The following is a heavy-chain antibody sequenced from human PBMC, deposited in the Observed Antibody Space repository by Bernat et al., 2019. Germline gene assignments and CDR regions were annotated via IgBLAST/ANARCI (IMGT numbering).Heavy chain of an antibody. V-gene: IGHV4-39*01. CDR2: IYYSGST. CDR3: ARLRRGVVPAAIKPEYYYMDV. Sequence: QLQLQESGPGLVKPSETLSLTCTVSGGSISSSSYYWGWIRQPPGKGLEWIGSIYYSGSTYYNPSLKSRVTISVDTSKNQFSLKLSSVTAADTAVYYCARLRRGVVPAAIKPEYYYMDVWGKGTTVTVSS. CDR1: GGSISSSSYY. J-gene: IGHJ6*03. D-gene: IGHD2-2*01.